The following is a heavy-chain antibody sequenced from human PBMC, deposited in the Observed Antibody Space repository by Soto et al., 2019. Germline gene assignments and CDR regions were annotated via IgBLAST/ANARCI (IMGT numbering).Heavy chain of an antibody. J-gene: IGHJ4*02. V-gene: IGHV3-30*18. Sequence: PGGSLRLSCAASGFSFSIYGMHWLRQAAGKGLEWVAVISYDGSNKYYADSVRGRFTISRDNSKNTLYLQMNSLRPEDTAVFYCAKERMEQYQLLPFFDYWGQGTLVTVSS. CDR2: ISYDGSNK. CDR3: AKERMEQYQLLPFFDY. D-gene: IGHD2-2*01. CDR1: GFSFSIYG.